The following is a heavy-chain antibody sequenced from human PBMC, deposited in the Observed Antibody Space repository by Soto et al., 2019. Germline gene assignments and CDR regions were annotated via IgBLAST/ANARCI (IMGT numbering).Heavy chain of an antibody. CDR2: STQ. J-gene: IGHJ4*02. D-gene: IGHD6-13*01. CDR1: GYSISIGYY. Sequence: TLSLTCAVSGYSISIGYYWGWIRQPPGRAPEWLALSTQYSPSLQSRLTFTKDTSKNQVVLTVTNMDPVDTATYYCTLRQDTSRGPIYWGQGIMVTVSS. CDR3: TLRQDTSRGPIY. V-gene: IGHV2-5*01.